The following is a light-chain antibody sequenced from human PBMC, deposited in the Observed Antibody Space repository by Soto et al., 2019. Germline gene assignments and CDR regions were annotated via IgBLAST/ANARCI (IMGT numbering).Light chain of an antibody. CDR3: TSYTSSTSYV. CDR1: SRDVGGYDY. J-gene: IGLJ1*01. CDR2: EVT. Sequence: SRTASEGGSRGQSFTIAYTGASRDVGGYDYVSFYKPPPGKPPILMIYEVTNRPSRVSNRFSGSKSGNTASLTISGLQAEDEADYYCTSYTSSTSYVFATGPKVTVL. V-gene: IGLV2-14*01.